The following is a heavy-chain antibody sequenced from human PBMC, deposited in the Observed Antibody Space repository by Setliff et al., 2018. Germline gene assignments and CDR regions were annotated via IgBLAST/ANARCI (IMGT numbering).Heavy chain of an antibody. Sequence: GESLKSSCAASGFTSSRYEMNWVRQAPGKGLEWISYISSSGTTIYYADSVQGRFTVSRDNAKNSVYLQMNSLGAEDTAVYYCARDFQPQWELSPYFDYWGQGTLVTVSS. CDR1: GFTSSRYE. CDR3: ARDFQPQWELSPYFDY. V-gene: IGHV3-48*03. J-gene: IGHJ4*02. D-gene: IGHD1-26*01. CDR2: ISSSGTTI.